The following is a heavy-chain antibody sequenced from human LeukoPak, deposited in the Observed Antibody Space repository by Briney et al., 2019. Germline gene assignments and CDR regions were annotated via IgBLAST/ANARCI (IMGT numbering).Heavy chain of an antibody. CDR2: INTNAANP. CDR1: GYTFTTFA. V-gene: IGHV7-4-1*02. J-gene: IGHJ4*02. Sequence: ASVKVSCKASGYTFTTFALIWVRQAAGQGLEWMGWINTNAANPTYAQAFTGRFVLSLDTSVSTSYLQISSLKTEDTAVYYCARVRRFLNGGVAGIDYWGQGSLVTVSS. D-gene: IGHD3-3*01. CDR3: ARVRRFLNGGVAGIDY.